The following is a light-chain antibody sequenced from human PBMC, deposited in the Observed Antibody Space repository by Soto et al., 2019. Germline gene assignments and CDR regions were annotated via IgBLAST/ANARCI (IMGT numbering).Light chain of an antibody. CDR1: SSNIGAAYE. CDR3: QSYDSSLSGYV. V-gene: IGLV1-40*01. J-gene: IGLJ1*01. CDR2: ENN. Sequence: QSVLTQPPSVSEAPGQRVTISCTGSSSNIGAAYEAHWYQQVPGTAPKLLIYENNNRPSGVADRFSGSKSGTSASLAITGLQAEDEAEYYCQSYDSSLSGYVFGTGTKLTVL.